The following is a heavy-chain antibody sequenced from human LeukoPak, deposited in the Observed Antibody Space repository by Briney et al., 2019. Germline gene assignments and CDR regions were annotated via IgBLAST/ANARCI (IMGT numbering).Heavy chain of an antibody. D-gene: IGHD2-2*02. CDR2: MNPNSGNT. CDR1: GYTFTSYD. J-gene: IGHJ5*02. CDR3: AADNCSSTSCYIPLGWFDP. V-gene: IGHV1-8*01. Sequence: ASVKVSCKASGYTFTSYDINWVRQATGQGLEWMGWMNPNSGNTGYAQKFQGRVTMTRNTSISTAYMELSSLRSEDTAVYYCAADNCSSTSCYIPLGWFDPWGQGTLVTVSS.